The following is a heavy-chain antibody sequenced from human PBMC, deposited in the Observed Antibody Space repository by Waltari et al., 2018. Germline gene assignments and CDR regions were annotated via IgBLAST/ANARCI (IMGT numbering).Heavy chain of an antibody. D-gene: IGHD2-15*01. J-gene: IGHJ5*02. Sequence: QAQLVQSGAEVKKPGAGVTVACKASGDGFHIYGISRVRRAPRQELEWVGRIGPLFGTTNYAQKVQDRLTITADTSTSTVYMDLSSLRSEDTAIYYCAKDKGDWSSPFSPFDTWGQGTLLTVSS. CDR3: AKDKGDWSSPFSPFDT. CDR1: GDGFHIYG. V-gene: IGHV1-69*08. CDR2: IGPLFGTT.